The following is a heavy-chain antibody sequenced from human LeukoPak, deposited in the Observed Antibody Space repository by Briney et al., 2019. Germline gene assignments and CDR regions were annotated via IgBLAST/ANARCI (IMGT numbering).Heavy chain of an antibody. CDR2: ISYDGSNK. D-gene: IGHD3-22*01. CDR3: ARDQDATYYYDSSGPIDY. Sequence: PGGSLRLSCAASGFTFSSYAMHWVRQAPGKGLEWVAVISYDGSNKYYADSVKGRFTISRDNSKSTLYLQMNSLRAEDTAVYYCARDQDATYYYDSSGPIDYWGQGTLVTVSS. CDR1: GFTFSSYA. V-gene: IGHV3-30-3*01. J-gene: IGHJ4*02.